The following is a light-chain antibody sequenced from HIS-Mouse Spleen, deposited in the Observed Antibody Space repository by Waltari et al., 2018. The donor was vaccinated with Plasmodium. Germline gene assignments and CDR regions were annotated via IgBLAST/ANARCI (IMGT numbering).Light chain of an antibody. CDR2: DVS. CDR1: SSDVGGYHY. J-gene: IGLJ2*01. CDR3: SSYTSSSNVV. Sequence: QSALTQPASVSGSPGQSITISCTGTSSDVGGYHYVSWYQQHPGKAPKPMIYDVSNRPAGVSNRFSGSKSGNTASRTIYGLQAEDEADYYCSSYTSSSNVVFGGGTKLTVL. V-gene: IGLV2-14*03.